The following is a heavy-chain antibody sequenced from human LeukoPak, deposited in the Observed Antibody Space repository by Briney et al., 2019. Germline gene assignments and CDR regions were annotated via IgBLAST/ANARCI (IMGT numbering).Heavy chain of an antibody. CDR1: GGSISSGDYY. CDR2: IYYSGST. CDR3: AVGPAAIFTVDYYFDY. Sequence: PSQTLSLTCTVSGGSISSGDYYWSWIRQPPGKGLEWIGYIYYSGSTYYNPSLKSRVTISVDTSKNQSSLKLSSATAADTAVYYCAVGPAAIFTVDYYFDYWGQGTLVTVSS. V-gene: IGHV4-30-4*01. J-gene: IGHJ4*02. D-gene: IGHD2-2*01.